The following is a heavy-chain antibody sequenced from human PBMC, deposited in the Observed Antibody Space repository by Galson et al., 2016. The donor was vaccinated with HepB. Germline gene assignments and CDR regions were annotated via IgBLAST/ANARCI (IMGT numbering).Heavy chain of an antibody. J-gene: IGHJ4*02. Sequence: SLRLSCAASGFTFSSYGMHWVRQAPGKGLEWVAVIWNDGSNKYYVDSVKGRFTISRDNSKNMLYLQMNSLRAEDTAVYYCARDGGQTAMAAVDHWGQGALVTVSS. CDR3: ARDGGQTAMAAVDH. V-gene: IGHV3-33*01. CDR1: GFTFSSYG. CDR2: IWNDGSNK. D-gene: IGHD5-18*01.